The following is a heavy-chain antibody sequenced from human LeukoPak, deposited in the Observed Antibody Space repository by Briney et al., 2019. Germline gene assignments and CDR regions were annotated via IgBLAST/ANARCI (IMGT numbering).Heavy chain of an antibody. D-gene: IGHD1/OR15-1a*01. J-gene: IGHJ6*02. CDR2: MNPNSGNT. V-gene: IGHV1-8*01. Sequence: GASVKVSCKASGYTFTSYDINWVRQATGQGLEWMGWMNPNSGNTGYAQKFKGRVTMTRNTSISTAYMELSSLRSEDTAVYYCARKGNKYYYYGMDVWGQGTTVTVSS. CDR3: ARKGNKYYYYGMDV. CDR1: GYTFTSYD.